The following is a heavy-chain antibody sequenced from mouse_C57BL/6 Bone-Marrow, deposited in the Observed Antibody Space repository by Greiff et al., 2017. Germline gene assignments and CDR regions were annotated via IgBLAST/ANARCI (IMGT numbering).Heavy chain of an antibody. CDR3: ARAGRRRYFDV. D-gene: IGHD3-3*01. Sequence: QVQLQQPGAELVKPGASVKLSCKASGYTFTSYWMHWVKQRPGQGLEWIGMIHPNSGSTNYKEKFKSKATLTVDKSSSTAYMQLSSLTSEDSAVYYCARAGRRRYFDVWGTGTTVTVSS. J-gene: IGHJ1*03. CDR2: IHPNSGST. CDR1: GYTFTSYW. V-gene: IGHV1-64*01.